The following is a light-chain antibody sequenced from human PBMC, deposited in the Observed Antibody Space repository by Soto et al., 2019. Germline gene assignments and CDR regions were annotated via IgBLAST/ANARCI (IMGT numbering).Light chain of an antibody. CDR3: TSYAGSNILV. V-gene: IGLV2-8*01. J-gene: IGLJ3*02. Sequence: QSALTQPPSASGSPGQSVTISCTGTGSDVGGYNYVSWYQHHPGKAPKLMIYDVSKRPSGVPDRFSGSKSGNTASLTVSGLQAEDEAHYYCTSYAGSNILVFGGGTKVTVL. CDR2: DVS. CDR1: GSDVGGYNY.